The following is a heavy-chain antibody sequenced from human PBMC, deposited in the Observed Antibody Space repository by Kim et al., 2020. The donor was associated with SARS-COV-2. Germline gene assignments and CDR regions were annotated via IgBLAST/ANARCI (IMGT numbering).Heavy chain of an antibody. J-gene: IGHJ4*02. V-gene: IGHV1-69*13. Sequence: SVKVSCKASGGTFSSYAISWVRQAPGQGLEWMGGIIPIFGTANYAQKFQCRVTITADESTSTAYMELSSLRSEDTAVYYCARIYYGSGRYLRGYFDYWGQGTLVTVSS. CDR2: IIPIFGTA. CDR3: ARIYYGSGRYLRGYFDY. CDR1: GGTFSSYA. D-gene: IGHD3-10*01.